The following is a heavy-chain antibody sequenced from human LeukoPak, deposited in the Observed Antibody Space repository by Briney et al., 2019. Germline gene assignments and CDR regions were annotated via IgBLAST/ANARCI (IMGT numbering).Heavy chain of an antibody. Sequence: GGSLRLSCAASEFTFSSYSMNWVRQAPGKGLEWVSYITNSGNSKSYADSVKGRFTISRDNTKNSLYLQMNGLRAEDTAVYYCARIRSSGYLTFDYWGQGILVTVSS. CDR2: ITNSGNSK. CDR1: EFTFSSYS. V-gene: IGHV3-48*01. J-gene: IGHJ4*02. CDR3: ARIRSSGYLTFDY. D-gene: IGHD3-22*01.